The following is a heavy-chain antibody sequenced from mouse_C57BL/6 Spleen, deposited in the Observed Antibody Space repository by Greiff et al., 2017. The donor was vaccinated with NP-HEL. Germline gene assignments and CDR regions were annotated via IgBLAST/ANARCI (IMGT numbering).Heavy chain of an antibody. V-gene: IGHV5-16*01. CDR1: GFTFSDYY. CDR3: ARGGTGTGYFDY. J-gene: IGHJ2*01. Sequence: EVKLMESEGGLVQPGSSMKLSCTASGFTFSDYYMAWVRQVPEKGLEWVANINYDGSSTYYLDSLKSRFIISRDNAKNILYLQMSSLKSEDTATYYCARGGTGTGYFDYWGQGTTLTVSS. CDR2: INYDGSST. D-gene: IGHD4-1*01.